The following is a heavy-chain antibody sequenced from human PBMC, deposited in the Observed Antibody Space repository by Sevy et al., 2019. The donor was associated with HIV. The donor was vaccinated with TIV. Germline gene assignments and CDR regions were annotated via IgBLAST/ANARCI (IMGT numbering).Heavy chain of an antibody. CDR1: GFTFSDYG. CDR2: IWNDGSNK. Sequence: GGSLRLSCAASGFTFSDYGMQWVRQAPGKGLEWVAVIWNDGSNKYYADSVKGRFTTSRDNSSNTLYLQMNSLRAEDTAAYYWARDVRGEGFGPGDLDYWGQGTLVTVSS. V-gene: IGHV3-33*01. CDR3: ARDVRGEGFGPGDLDY. J-gene: IGHJ4*02. D-gene: IGHD3-10*02.